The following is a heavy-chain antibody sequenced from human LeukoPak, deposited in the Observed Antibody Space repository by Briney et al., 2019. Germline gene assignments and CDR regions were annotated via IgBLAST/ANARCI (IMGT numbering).Heavy chain of an antibody. CDR2: IKSKTDGGPT. Sequence: GGSLRLPCAASGFHFSNAWMRWVRQAPRKGLEWVGRIKSKTDGGPTDSAAPVKGRFTISRDDSKNPLYLQMNSLNTEDTAVYYCTTAQQYYDSSGYFMHSPGWFDPWGQGTLVTVSS. CDR3: TTAQQYYDSSGYFMHSPGWFDP. V-gene: IGHV3-15*01. J-gene: IGHJ5*02. CDR1: GFHFSNAW. D-gene: IGHD3-22*01.